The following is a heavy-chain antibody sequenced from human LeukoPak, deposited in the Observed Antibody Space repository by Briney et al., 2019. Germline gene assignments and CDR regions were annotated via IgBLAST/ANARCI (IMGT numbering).Heavy chain of an antibody. Sequence: GGSLRLSCAASGFIFSNYAMHWVRQAPGKGLEWVAVISYDGSNKYYADSLKGRFTISRDNSKNTLYLQMNSLRPEDTAVYYCVRGRGDSSGWIYWGQGTLVTVSS. CDR1: GFIFSNYA. CDR3: VRGRGDSSGWIY. J-gene: IGHJ4*02. D-gene: IGHD6-19*01. V-gene: IGHV3-30-3*01. CDR2: ISYDGSNK.